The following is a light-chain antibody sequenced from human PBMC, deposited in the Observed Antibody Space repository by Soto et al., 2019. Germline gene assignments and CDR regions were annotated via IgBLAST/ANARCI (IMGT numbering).Light chain of an antibody. CDR3: CSYAGSSTWV. CDR1: SSDVGSYNL. V-gene: IGLV2-23*01. Sequence: QSALTQPASVSGSPGQSITISCTGTSSDVGSYNLVSWYQQHPGKAPKLMICEGSERPSGVSNRFSGSKSGNTASLTISGLQAEYEADYYCCSYAGSSTWVFGGGTKLTVL. CDR2: EGS. J-gene: IGLJ3*02.